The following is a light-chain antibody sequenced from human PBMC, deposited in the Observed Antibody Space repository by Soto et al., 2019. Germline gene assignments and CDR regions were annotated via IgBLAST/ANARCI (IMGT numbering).Light chain of an antibody. J-gene: IGKJ4*01. V-gene: IGKV3-11*01. CDR1: QSISSY. CDR2: DAS. CDR3: QQRNDWVT. Sequence: EIVLTQSPATLSLSPGETATLPCRASQSISSYLAWYQQKPGQAPRLLIYDASNRATGIPARFTGSGSGTDFTLTISSLEPEDSGVYYCQQRNDWVTFGGGTKVDIK.